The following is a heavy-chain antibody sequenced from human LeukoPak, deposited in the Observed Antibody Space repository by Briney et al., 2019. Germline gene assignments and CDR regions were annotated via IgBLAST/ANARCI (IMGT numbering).Heavy chain of an antibody. J-gene: IGHJ4*02. Sequence: PGRSLRLSCAASGFTFSSYAMHWVRQAPGKGLEWVADISYDGSNKYYADSVKGRFTISRDNSKNTLYLQMNSLRAEDTAVYYCARDKAVVVVAATGGYFDYWGQGTLVTVSS. CDR2: ISYDGSNK. CDR1: GFTFSSYA. D-gene: IGHD2-15*01. V-gene: IGHV3-30*04. CDR3: ARDKAVVVVAATGGYFDY.